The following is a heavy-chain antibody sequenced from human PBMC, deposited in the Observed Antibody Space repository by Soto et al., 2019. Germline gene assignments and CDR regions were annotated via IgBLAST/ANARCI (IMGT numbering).Heavy chain of an antibody. CDR2: INPNSGGT. D-gene: IGHD5-18*01. J-gene: IGHJ4*02. CDR3: ATSKTRGYSYGGFDY. Sequence: ASVKVSCKASGYTFTGYYIHWVRQAPGQGLEWMGWINPNSGGTNYAQKFQGRVTMTRDTSISTAYMELSRLRSDDTAVYYCATSKTRGYSYGGFDYWGQGTMVTV. V-gene: IGHV1-2*02. CDR1: GYTFTGYY.